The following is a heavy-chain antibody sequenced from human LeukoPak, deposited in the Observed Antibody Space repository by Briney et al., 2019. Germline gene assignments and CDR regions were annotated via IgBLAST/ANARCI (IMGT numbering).Heavy chain of an antibody. CDR1: GFTFNSYA. V-gene: IGHV3-30-3*01. CDR2: ISYDGSNK. J-gene: IGHJ4*02. Sequence: PGGSLRLSCEASGFTFNSYAVHWVRLAPGMGLEWVAVISYDGSNKYYADSVKGRFTISRDNSKNTVYLQMNSLRPEDTAVYYCARGDSSGYYVVSVDYWGQGTLVTVSS. CDR3: ARGDSSGYYVVSVDY. D-gene: IGHD3-22*01.